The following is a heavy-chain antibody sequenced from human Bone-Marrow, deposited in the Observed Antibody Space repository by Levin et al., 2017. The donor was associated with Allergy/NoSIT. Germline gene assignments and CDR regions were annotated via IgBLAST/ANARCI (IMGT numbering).Heavy chain of an antibody. V-gene: IGHV3-7*03. Sequence: GESLKISCAASGFTFSSYWMSWVRQAPGKGLEWVANIKQDGSEKYYVDSVKGRFTISRDNAKNSLYLQMNSLRAEDTAVYYCARDASIAARPVDYWGQGTLVTVSS. CDR3: ARDASIAARPVDY. CDR1: GFTFSSYW. CDR2: IKQDGSEK. J-gene: IGHJ4*02. D-gene: IGHD6-6*01.